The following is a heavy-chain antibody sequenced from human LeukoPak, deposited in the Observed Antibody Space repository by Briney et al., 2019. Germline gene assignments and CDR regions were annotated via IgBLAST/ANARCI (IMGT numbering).Heavy chain of an antibody. V-gene: IGHV4-59*01. CDR3: ASFGGELSLFDY. J-gene: IGHJ4*02. CDR2: IYYSGST. CDR1: GGSISSYY. Sequence: TSETLSLTCTVSGGSISSYYWSWIRQPPGKGLEWIGYIYYSGSTNYNPSLKSRVTISVDTSKNQFSLKLSSVTAADTAVYYCASFGGELSLFDYWGQGTLVTVSS. D-gene: IGHD3-10*01.